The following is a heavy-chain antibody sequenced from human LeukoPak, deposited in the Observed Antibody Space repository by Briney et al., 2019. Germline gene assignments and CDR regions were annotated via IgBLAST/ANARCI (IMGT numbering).Heavy chain of an antibody. CDR2: IWYDGSNK. Sequence: PGGSLRLSCAASGFTFSSYGMHWVRQAPGKGLEWVAVIWYDGSNKYYADSVKGRFTISRDNSKNTLYLQMNSLRAEDTAVYYCASLRGRSIAVAGTDYWGQGTLVTVSS. CDR3: ASLRGRSIAVAGTDY. V-gene: IGHV3-33*01. CDR1: GFTFSSYG. D-gene: IGHD6-19*01. J-gene: IGHJ4*02.